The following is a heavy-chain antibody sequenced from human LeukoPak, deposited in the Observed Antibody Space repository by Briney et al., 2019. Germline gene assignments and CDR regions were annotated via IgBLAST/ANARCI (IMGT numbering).Heavy chain of an antibody. CDR3: ARGSGYYLGNY. CDR1: GFTLSSIH. Sequence: PGGSLRLSCAASGFTLSSIHMSWVRQAPGKGLEWVSVIYGGGNTYYAYSVKGRFTISRDNSKNTLYLQMNSLRAEDTAVYYCARGSGYYLGNYWGQGTLVTVSS. V-gene: IGHV3-53*01. CDR2: IYGGGNT. D-gene: IGHD3-22*01. J-gene: IGHJ4*02.